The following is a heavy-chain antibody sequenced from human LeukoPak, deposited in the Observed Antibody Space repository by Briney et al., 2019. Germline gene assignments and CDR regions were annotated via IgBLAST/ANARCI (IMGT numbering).Heavy chain of an antibody. Sequence: GGSLRLSCADSGFTFNYAWMSWVRQVPGKGLEWVGQTVSEIDGGTTDYAAPVKGRFTISRDDSKSTLYLQMNSLKIEDTAVYYCTTDEDWNYARKDVWGQGATVIVSS. V-gene: IGHV3-15*04. D-gene: IGHD1-7*01. CDR1: GFTFNYAW. CDR2: TVSEIDGGTT. J-gene: IGHJ6*02. CDR3: TTDEDWNYARKDV.